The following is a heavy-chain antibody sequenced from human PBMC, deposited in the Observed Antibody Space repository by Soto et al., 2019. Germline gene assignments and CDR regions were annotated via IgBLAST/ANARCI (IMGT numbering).Heavy chain of an antibody. D-gene: IGHD3-22*01. CDR1: GFIFSSYE. V-gene: IGHV3-48*03. J-gene: IGHJ6*02. CDR3: ARACYYDSSGYLCYGMDV. Sequence: PGGSLRLSCAASGFIFSSYEMNWVRQAPGKGLEWVSYISSSGSTIYYADSVKGRFTISRDNAKNSLYLQMNSLRAEDTAVYYCARACYYDSSGYLCYGMDVWGQGTTVTVSS. CDR2: ISSSGSTI.